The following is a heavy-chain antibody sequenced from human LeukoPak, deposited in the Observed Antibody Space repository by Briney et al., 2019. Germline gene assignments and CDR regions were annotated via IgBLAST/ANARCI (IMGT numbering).Heavy chain of an antibody. Sequence: GGSLRLSCAASGFTFSSYTMHWVRQAPGKGLEWVAFIRYDGSNKYCADSVKGRFTVSRDNSKNTLYLQMNSLRVEDTAVYYCAKDLAVAGDSFDYWGQGTLVTVSS. CDR1: GFTFSSYT. D-gene: IGHD6-19*01. V-gene: IGHV3-30*02. CDR2: IRYDGSNK. J-gene: IGHJ4*02. CDR3: AKDLAVAGDSFDY.